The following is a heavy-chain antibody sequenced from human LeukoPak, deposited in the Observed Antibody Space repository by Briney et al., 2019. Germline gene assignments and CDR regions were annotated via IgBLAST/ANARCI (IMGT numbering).Heavy chain of an antibody. Sequence: GGSLRLSCVASGFTFSTYGMNWVRQAPGKGLEWVAYISNTGSTIYYADSVKGRFTTSRDNAKNSLYLQINSLRAEDTAAYYCARPVVVAANNDYWGQGTLVTVSS. CDR2: ISNTGSTI. J-gene: IGHJ4*02. CDR1: GFTFSTYG. V-gene: IGHV3-48*04. D-gene: IGHD2-21*02. CDR3: ARPVVVAANNDY.